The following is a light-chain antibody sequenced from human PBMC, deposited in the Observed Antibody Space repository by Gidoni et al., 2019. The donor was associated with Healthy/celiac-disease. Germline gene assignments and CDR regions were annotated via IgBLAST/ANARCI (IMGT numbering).Light chain of an antibody. J-gene: IGKJ2*01. V-gene: IGKV1-39*01. CDR3: QQSYSTPRT. CDR2: AAS. CDR1: QSISSY. Sequence: DIQLTQSPSSLSASVGDRVTITCRASQSISSYLNWYQQKPGKAPKLLIYAASSLQSGVPSRFSGSGSGTDFNLTISSRQPEEFATYYCQQSYSTPRTCGQGTKLEIK.